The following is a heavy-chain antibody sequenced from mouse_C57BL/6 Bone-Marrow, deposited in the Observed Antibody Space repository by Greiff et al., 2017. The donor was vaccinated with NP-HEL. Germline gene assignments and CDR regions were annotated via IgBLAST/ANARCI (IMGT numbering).Heavy chain of an antibody. CDR2: INPGSGGT. CDR3: ARWGSDGYY. D-gene: IGHD2-3*01. Sequence: VQLQQSGAELVRPGTSVKVSCKASGYAFTNYLIEWVKQRPGQGLEWIGVINPGSGGTNYNEKFKGKATLTADNSSSTAYMQLSSLTSEDSAVYVCARWGSDGYYWGQGTTLTVSS. CDR1: GYAFTNYL. J-gene: IGHJ2*01. V-gene: IGHV1-54*01.